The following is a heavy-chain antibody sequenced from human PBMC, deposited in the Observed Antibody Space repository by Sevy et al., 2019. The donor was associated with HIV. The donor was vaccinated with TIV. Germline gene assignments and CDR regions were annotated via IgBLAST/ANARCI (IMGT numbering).Heavy chain of an antibody. CDR3: AKARMAARSLNPRLLNFDS. D-gene: IGHD6-6*01. Sequence: GGSLRLSCAASQFAFSDYAMTWVRQAPGKGLEWVASIGGSGGSTYYAESVRGRFTISRDNDKHVVYLQMDTLRVADTALYCGAKARMAARSLNPRLLNFDSWGQGTLVTVSS. J-gene: IGHJ5*01. V-gene: IGHV3-23*01. CDR1: QFAFSDYA. CDR2: IGGSGGST.